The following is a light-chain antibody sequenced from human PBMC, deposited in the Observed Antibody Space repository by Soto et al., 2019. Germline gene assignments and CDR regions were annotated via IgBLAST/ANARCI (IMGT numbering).Light chain of an antibody. J-gene: IGKJ2*01. Sequence: DIQMTQSPSTLSASVGDRVTITRRASQSISGWLAWYQQKPGKAPNLLIYKASTLQSGVPSRFSGSGSEAEFTLTITSLQPEDSATYYCQQRNSYPRTFGQGTKVDIK. V-gene: IGKV1-5*03. CDR1: QSISGW. CDR2: KAS. CDR3: QQRNSYPRT.